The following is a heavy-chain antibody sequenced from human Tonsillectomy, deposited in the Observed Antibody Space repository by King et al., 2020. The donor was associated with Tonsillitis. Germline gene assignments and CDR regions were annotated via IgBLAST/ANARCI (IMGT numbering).Heavy chain of an antibody. J-gene: IGHJ6*04. CDR3: ARQVGVAGIMDV. V-gene: IGHV5-51*01. CDR2: IYPGDSDT. D-gene: IGHD6-19*01. Sequence: QMPGKGLEWMGIIYPGDSDTRYSPSFQGQVTISADKSISTAYLQWSSLKASDTSMYYCARQVGVAGIMDVWGKGTTVTVSS.